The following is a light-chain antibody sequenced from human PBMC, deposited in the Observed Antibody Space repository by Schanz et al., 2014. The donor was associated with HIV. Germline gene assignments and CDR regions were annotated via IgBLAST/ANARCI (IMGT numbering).Light chain of an antibody. Sequence: EIVLTQSPGTLSLSPGERVTLSCRASQSVTSGHLAWYKQKPGQAPRLLIYGASNRATGIPDRFSGGGSGTEFTLTISSLQSEDFAVYYCQQYNDWPPITFGQGTRLEIK. V-gene: IGKV3D-15*01. J-gene: IGKJ5*01. CDR2: GAS. CDR1: QSVTSGH. CDR3: QQYNDWPPIT.